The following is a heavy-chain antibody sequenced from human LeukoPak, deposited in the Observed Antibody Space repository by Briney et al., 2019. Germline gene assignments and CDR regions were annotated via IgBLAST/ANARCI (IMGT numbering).Heavy chain of an antibody. V-gene: IGHV3-21*01. CDR1: GFTFSSYS. J-gene: IGHJ4*02. Sequence: GGSLRLSCAASGFTFSSYSMTWVRQAPGKGLEWVSSISSSSSYIYYADSVKGRFTISRDNAKNSPYLQMNSLRAEDTAVYYCARSPVAGKDYWGQGTLVTVSS. D-gene: IGHD6-19*01. CDR3: ARSPVAGKDY. CDR2: ISSSSSYI.